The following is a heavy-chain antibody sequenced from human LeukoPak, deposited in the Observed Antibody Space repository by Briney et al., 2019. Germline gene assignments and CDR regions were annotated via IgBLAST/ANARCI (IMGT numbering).Heavy chain of an antibody. V-gene: IGHV3-74*01. CDR3: ARGLAYSFGYGIDY. D-gene: IGHD5-18*01. CDR1: GFTLSSYW. CDR2: IKSDGSDT. Sequence: GGSLRLSCAASGFTLSSYWMHWVRQVPGKGLVWVSRIKSDGSDTRYADTVKGRFTISRDNSKNTLYLQMNSLRAEDTAIYYCARGLAYSFGYGIDYWGQGTLVTVSS. J-gene: IGHJ4*02.